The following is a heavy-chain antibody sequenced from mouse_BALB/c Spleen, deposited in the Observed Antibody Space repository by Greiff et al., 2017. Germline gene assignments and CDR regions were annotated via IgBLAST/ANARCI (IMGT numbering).Heavy chain of an antibody. CDR3: ARRGSELLYAMDY. J-gene: IGHJ4*01. CDR1: GYTFTSYW. CDR2: IFPGTGTT. V-gene: IGHV1S132*01. Sequence: QVHVKQSGAELVKPGASVKLSCKTSGYTFTSYWIQWVKQRPGQGLGWIGEIFPGTGTTYYNEKFKGKATLTIDTSSSTAYMQLSSLTSEDSAVYFCARRGSELLYAMDYWGQGTSVTVSS.